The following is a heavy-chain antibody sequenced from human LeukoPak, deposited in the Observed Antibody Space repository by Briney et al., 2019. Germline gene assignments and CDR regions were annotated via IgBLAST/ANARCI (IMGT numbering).Heavy chain of an antibody. CDR2: IGSDGDST. CDR3: ARAIMGAFPRGAFDI. V-gene: IGHV3-64*01. D-gene: IGHD1-26*01. CDR1: GFTFSTYP. J-gene: IGHJ3*02. Sequence: GGSLRLSCAASGFTFSTYPMHWVRQAPGQGLEYVSAIGSDGDSTYYANSVKGRFTISRDNSKNTLYLQMGSLKSEDMAVYYCARAIMGAFPRGAFDIWGQGTMVTVSS.